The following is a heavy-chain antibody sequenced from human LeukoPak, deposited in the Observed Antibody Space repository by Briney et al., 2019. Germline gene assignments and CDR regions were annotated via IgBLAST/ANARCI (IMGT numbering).Heavy chain of an antibody. CDR2: INHSGST. CDR3: ARFAPVVPAARSYYFDY. Sequence: PSETLSLTCAVYGGSFSGYYWSWIRQPPGKGLEWIGEINHSGSTNYNPSLKSRVTISVDTSKNQFSLKLSSVTAADTAVYYCARFAPVVPAARSYYFDYWGQGTLVTVSS. CDR1: GGSFSGYY. V-gene: IGHV4-34*01. D-gene: IGHD2-2*01. J-gene: IGHJ4*02.